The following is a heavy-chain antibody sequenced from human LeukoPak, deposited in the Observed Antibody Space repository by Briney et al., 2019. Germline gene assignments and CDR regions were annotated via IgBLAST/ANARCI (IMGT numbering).Heavy chain of an antibody. J-gene: IGHJ3*02. V-gene: IGHV3-30*18. CDR3: AKEGDSYSSAAGAFDI. CDR1: GFTFSSYG. CDR2: IWYGGSNK. D-gene: IGHD6-25*01. Sequence: PGRSLRLSCAASGFTFSSYGMHWVRQAPGKGPEWVAVIWYGGSNKYYADSVKGRFTISRDNSKNTLYLQMNSLRAEDTAVYYCAKEGDSYSSAAGAFDIWGQGTMVTVSS.